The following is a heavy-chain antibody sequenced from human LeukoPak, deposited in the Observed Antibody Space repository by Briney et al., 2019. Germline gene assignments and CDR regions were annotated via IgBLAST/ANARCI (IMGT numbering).Heavy chain of an antibody. CDR2: FDPEDGET. V-gene: IGHV1-24*01. Sequence: ASVKVSCKASGYSFTNYAMNWVRQAPGQGLEWMGGFDPEDGETIYAQKFQGRVTMTEDTSTDIAYMELSSLRSEDTAVYYCARRSRGNYPGLGYYYYMDVWGKGTTVTVSS. D-gene: IGHD4-11*01. CDR3: ARRSRGNYPGLGYYYYMDV. J-gene: IGHJ6*03. CDR1: GYSFTNYA.